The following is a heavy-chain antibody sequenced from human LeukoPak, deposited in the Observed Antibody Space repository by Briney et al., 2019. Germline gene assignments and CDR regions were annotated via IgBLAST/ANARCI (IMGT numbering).Heavy chain of an antibody. J-gene: IGHJ4*02. V-gene: IGHV3-74*01. CDR3: ATSPVGTTTPYYFDY. D-gene: IGHD1-26*01. CDR2: INTDGSSA. Sequence: PGGSLRLSCAASGFSFSSYWMHWVCQAPGKGLVWVSRINTDGSSAIYADSVKGRFTISRDNAKNTLFLQMNSLRAEDTAVCYCATSPVGTTTPYYFDYWGQGTLVTVSS. CDR1: GFSFSSYW.